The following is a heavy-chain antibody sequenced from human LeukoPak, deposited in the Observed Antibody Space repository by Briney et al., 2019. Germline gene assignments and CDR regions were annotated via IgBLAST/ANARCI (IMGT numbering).Heavy chain of an antibody. CDR3: ARDGGSYGQIAY. V-gene: IGHV3-48*03. CDR1: GFTFSTYE. D-gene: IGHD5-18*01. CDR2: ISSSGSTI. Sequence: GGSLRLSCAASGFTFSTYEMNWVRQAPGKGLEWVSYISSSGSTIYYADSVKGRFTISRDNARNSLYLQMNSLRAEDTAVYYCARDGGSYGQIAYWGQGTLVTVSS. J-gene: IGHJ4*02.